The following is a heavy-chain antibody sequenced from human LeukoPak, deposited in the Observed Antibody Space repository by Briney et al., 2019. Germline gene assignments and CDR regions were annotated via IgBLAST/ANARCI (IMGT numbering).Heavy chain of an antibody. V-gene: IGHV4-59*01. CDR3: ARVLYGSGIGTFDY. CDR1: VRFMSIYY. D-gene: IGHD3-10*01. CDR2: IYYSGST. J-gene: IGHJ4*02. Sequence: SETLSLTCTVSVRFMSIYYWRWIRQPPGKAREWIGYIYYSGSTNHNPSLKSRVPIPVDTSKNQYSLKLISVTAADTAVYYCARVLYGSGIGTFDYWGQGTLVTVSS.